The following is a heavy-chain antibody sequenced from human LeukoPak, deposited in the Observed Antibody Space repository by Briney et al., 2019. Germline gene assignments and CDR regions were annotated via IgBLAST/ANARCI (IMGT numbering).Heavy chain of an antibody. CDR1: GGSISSYY. J-gene: IGHJ4*02. CDR2: IQSSGRT. V-gene: IGHV4-4*07. CDR3: ASQYCSSTSCYFDY. D-gene: IGHD2-2*01. Sequence: SETLSLTCTVSGGSISSYYWSWIRQPAGKGLEWIGRIQSSGRTNYNPSLKSRVTISVDTSKNQFSLKLSSVTAADTAVYYCASQYCSSTSCYFDYWGQGTLVTVSS.